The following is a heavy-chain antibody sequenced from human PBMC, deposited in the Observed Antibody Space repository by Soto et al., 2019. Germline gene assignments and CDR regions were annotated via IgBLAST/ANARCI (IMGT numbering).Heavy chain of an antibody. V-gene: IGHV3-23*01. CDR1: GVTFSRYS. Sequence: WGSLRLSCASSGVTFSRYSISWVRQPPGKGLEWVSSISVSGGSTYYADSVKGRVTISRDISKNTLYLQMNSLRAEDTAVYYCARDFYTSGWYDYWGQGTLVTVSS. D-gene: IGHD6-19*01. CDR3: ARDFYTSGWYDY. J-gene: IGHJ4*02. CDR2: ISVSGGST.